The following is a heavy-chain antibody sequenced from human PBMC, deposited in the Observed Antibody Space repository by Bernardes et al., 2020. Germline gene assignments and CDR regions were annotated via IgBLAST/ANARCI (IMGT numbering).Heavy chain of an antibody. CDR1: GYTLTELS. V-gene: IGHV1-24*01. CDR2: FDPEDGET. D-gene: IGHD6-19*01. CDR3: ATDLRAVAGLDGFDY. Sequence: ASEKVSCKVSGYTLTELSMHWVRQDPGKGLEWMGGFDPEDGETIYAQKFQGRVTMTEDTSTDTAYMELSSLRSEDTAVYYCATDLRAVAGLDGFDYWGQGTLVTVSS. J-gene: IGHJ4*02.